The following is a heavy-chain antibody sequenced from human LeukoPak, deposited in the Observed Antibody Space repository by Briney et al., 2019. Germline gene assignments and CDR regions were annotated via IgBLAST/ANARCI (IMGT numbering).Heavy chain of an antibody. Sequence: SETLSLTCTVSGASISGYLWSWIRQPARKGLEWIGRIYSSGSNNYNPSLKSRVTMSLDTSKNHLSLNLSSVTAADTAVYYCAREPTSGREPTSGRPLDYWGQGTLVTVSS. CDR2: IYSSGSN. V-gene: IGHV4-4*07. J-gene: IGHJ4*02. CDR1: GASISGYL. D-gene: IGHD5-12*01. CDR3: AREPTSGREPTSGRPLDY.